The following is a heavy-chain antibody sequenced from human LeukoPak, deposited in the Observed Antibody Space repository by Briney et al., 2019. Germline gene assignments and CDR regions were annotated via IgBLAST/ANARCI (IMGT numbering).Heavy chain of an antibody. CDR3: ASYRDSSSRKIDY. D-gene: IGHD6-13*01. CDR1: GGTFSSYA. V-gene: IGHV1-69*04. J-gene: IGHJ4*02. Sequence: SVKVSCKASGGTFSSYATSWVRQAPGQGLEWMGRIIPILGIANYAQKFQGRVTITADKSTSTAYMELSSLRSEDTAVYYCASYRDSSSRKIDYWGQGTLVAVSS. CDR2: IIPILGIA.